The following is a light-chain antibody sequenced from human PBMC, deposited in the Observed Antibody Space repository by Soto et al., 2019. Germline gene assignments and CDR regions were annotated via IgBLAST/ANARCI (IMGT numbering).Light chain of an antibody. Sequence: QSVLTQPPSASGTPGQRVTLTCSGSSSNIGSNYVYWYQQLPGTAHKLLIYRNNQRPSGVPDRFSGSKPGTAASLAISGHRSEDEADYYCAAWDDSLSGWVFGAGTKLTVL. J-gene: IGLJ3*02. V-gene: IGLV1-47*01. CDR2: RNN. CDR3: AAWDDSLSGWV. CDR1: SSNIGSNY.